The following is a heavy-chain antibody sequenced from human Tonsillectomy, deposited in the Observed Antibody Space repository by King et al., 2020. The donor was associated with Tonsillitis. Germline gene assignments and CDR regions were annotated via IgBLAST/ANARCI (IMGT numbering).Heavy chain of an antibody. CDR1: GFTFSSYS. J-gene: IGHJ5*02. CDR3: ARDGTERSGNWFDP. D-gene: IGHD1-1*01. CDR2: ISSSSSYI. Sequence: QLVQSGGGLVKPGGSLRLSCAASGFTFSSYSMKWVRQAPGKGLEWVSSISSSSSYIYYANSVKGRFTISRDNAKNSLYLQMNSLRAGDTAVYYCARDGTERSGNWFDPWGQGTLVTVSS. V-gene: IGHV3-21*01.